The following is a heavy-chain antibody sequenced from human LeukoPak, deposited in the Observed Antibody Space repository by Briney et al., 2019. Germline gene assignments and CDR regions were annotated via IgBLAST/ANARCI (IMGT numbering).Heavy chain of an antibody. Sequence: ASVKVSCKASGYTFTSYYMHWVRQAPGQGLEWMGIINPSGGSTSYAQRFQGRVTMTRDTSTSTVYMELSSLRSVDTAVYYCARVDSSSGGMDVWGQGTTVTVSS. J-gene: IGHJ6*02. D-gene: IGHD6-6*01. CDR1: GYTFTSYY. V-gene: IGHV1-46*01. CDR2: INPSGGST. CDR3: ARVDSSSGGMDV.